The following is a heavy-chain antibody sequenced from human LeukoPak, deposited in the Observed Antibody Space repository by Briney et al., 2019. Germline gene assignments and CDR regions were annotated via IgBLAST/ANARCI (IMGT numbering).Heavy chain of an antibody. J-gene: IGHJ4*02. D-gene: IGHD6-19*01. Sequence: GGSLRLSCAASGFTFRNYWMSWVRQAPGTGLEWVANIKQDGRDRNYVTSVRGRFTISRDNAESSLYLQMKSLRAEDTAVYYCVRNLAVAGTCFDSWGQGTLVTVSS. V-gene: IGHV3-7*03. CDR3: VRNLAVAGTCFDS. CDR1: GFTFRNYW. CDR2: IKQDGRDR.